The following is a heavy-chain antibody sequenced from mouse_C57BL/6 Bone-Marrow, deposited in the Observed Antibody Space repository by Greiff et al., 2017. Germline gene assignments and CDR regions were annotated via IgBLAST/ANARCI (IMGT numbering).Heavy chain of an antibody. V-gene: IGHV1-53*01. D-gene: IGHD1-1*01. Sequence: QVQLQQPGTELVKPGASVKLSCKASGYTFTSYWMHWVKQRPGQGLEWIGNINPSNGGTNYNEKFKSKATLTVNKSSSTAYMQLSSLTSEDSAVYYCARGPRYYYGSSYYFDYWGQGTTLTVSS. CDR1: GYTFTSYW. CDR2: INPSNGGT. CDR3: ARGPRYYYGSSYYFDY. J-gene: IGHJ2*01.